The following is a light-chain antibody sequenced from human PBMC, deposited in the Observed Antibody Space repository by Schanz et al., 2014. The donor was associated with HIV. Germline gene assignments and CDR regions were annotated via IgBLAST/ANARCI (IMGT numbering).Light chain of an antibody. CDR2: GAS. CDR3: QQYNNWPS. Sequence: EIVLTQSPGTLSLSPGERATLSCRASQSVSNRYLAWYQQRPGQAPRLLIYGASSRATGIPARFSGSGSGTEFTLAISSLQSEDFAVYYCQQYNNWPSFGGGTAVEIK. V-gene: IGKV3-15*01. J-gene: IGKJ4*01. CDR1: QSVSNRY.